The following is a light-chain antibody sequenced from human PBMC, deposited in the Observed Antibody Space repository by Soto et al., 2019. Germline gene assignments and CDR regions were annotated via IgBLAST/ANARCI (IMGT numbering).Light chain of an antibody. CDR3: QQYHSDPIT. Sequence: DIVMTQSPDSLAVSLGERATINCKSSQILLYSSNNKNYLAWFQQKPGQPPKLIMYWASTRKSGVPDRFSGGGSGTDFTLTISSLQAEDVAVYYCQQYHSDPITFGQGTRLEIK. J-gene: IGKJ5*01. CDR1: QILLYSSNNKNY. V-gene: IGKV4-1*01. CDR2: WAS.